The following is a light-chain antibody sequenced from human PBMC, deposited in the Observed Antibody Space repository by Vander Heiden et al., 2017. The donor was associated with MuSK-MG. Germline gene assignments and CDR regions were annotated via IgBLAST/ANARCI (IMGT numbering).Light chain of an antibody. V-gene: IGKV4-1*01. CDR2: WAS. CDR3: QQYFTAPLT. J-gene: IGKJ4*01. CDR1: QSVLYSSNNKNY. Sequence: IVMTQSPDSLAVSLGERATINCKPSQSVLYSSNNKNYLAWYQQKPGQTPKLLIHWASTRESGVPDRFSGSGSGTDFTLTISSLQAEDVAAYYCQQYFTAPLTFGGGTKVEIK.